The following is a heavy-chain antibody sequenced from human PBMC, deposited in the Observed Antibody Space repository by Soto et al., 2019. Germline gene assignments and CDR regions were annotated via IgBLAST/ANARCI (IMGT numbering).Heavy chain of an antibody. CDR1: GFTFSSYA. J-gene: IGHJ4*02. D-gene: IGHD3-10*02. CDR2: ISGSGGST. V-gene: IGHV3-23*01. Sequence: GGSLRLSCAASGFTFSSYAMSWVRQAPGKGLEWVSAISGSGGSTYYADSVKGRFTISRDNSKNTLYLQMNSLRAEDTAVYYCARVDHRGYFSVLTDFWGQGILVTVSS. CDR3: ARVDHRGYFSVLTDF.